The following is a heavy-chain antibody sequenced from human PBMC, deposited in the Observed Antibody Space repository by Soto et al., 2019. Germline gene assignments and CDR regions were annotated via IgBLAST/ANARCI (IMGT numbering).Heavy chain of an antibody. J-gene: IGHJ2*01. CDR3: ASDRDSNSPGWYFDL. V-gene: IGHV4-31*03. Sequence: QVQLQESGPGLVKPSQTLSLTCTVSGGSLSSGYYYWSWIRQHPGKGLEWIGYIFYSGSAYYSPSLKSRVNISVDTSKNQFSLELRSVTAADTAVYYCASDRDSNSPGWYFDLWGRGTLVTVSS. CDR2: IFYSGSA. CDR1: GGSLSSGYYY. D-gene: IGHD1-1*01.